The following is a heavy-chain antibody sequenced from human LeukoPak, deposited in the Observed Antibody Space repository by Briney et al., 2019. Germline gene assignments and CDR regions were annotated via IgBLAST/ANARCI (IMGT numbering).Heavy chain of an antibody. V-gene: IGHV4-4*07. D-gene: IGHD3-10*01. CDR3: ARAEGSGSGAYTLDY. CDR2: IYTSGTT. J-gene: IGHJ4*02. CDR1: GGSTINYF. Sequence: PSETLSLTCTVSGGSTINYFRSWIRQPAGKGLEWIGHIYTSGTTHYNPSLNNRVTISLDTSKSQFSLHLNSVTAADTAVYYCARAEGSGSGAYTLDYWGQGILATVSS.